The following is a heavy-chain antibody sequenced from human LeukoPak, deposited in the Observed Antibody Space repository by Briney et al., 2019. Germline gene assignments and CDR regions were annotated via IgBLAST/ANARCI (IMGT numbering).Heavy chain of an antibody. J-gene: IGHJ5*02. CDR2: IIPIFGTA. D-gene: IGHD2-2*01. CDR1: GGTFSSYA. Sequence: ASVKVSCKASGGTFSSYAISWVRQAPGQGLEWMGGIIPIFGTANYAQKFQGRVTITADESTSTAYMELSSLRSEDTAVYYGARYCSSTSCYDWFDPWGQGTLVTVSS. V-gene: IGHV1-69*01. CDR3: ARYCSSTSCYDWFDP.